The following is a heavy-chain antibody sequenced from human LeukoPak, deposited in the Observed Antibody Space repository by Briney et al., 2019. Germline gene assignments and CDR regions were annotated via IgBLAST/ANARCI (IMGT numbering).Heavy chain of an antibody. D-gene: IGHD2-15*01. J-gene: IGHJ3*02. CDR2: ISSSSSYI. V-gene: IGHV3-21*01. CDR3: ARDVGYCSGGSCFDAFDI. CDR1: GFTFSSYS. Sequence: GGSLRLSCAASGFTFSSYSMSWVRQAPGKGLEWVSSISSSSSYIYYADSVKGRFTISRDNAKNSLYLQMNSLRAEDTAVYYCARDVGYCSGGSCFDAFDIWGQGTMVTVSS.